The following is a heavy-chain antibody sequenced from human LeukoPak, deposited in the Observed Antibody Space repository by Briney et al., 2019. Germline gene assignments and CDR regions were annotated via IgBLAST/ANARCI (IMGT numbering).Heavy chain of an antibody. CDR3: ARGILEYSSSSSSDY. D-gene: IGHD6-6*01. CDR1: GGTFSSYA. CDR2: IIPIFGTA. J-gene: IGHJ4*02. V-gene: IGHV1-69*13. Sequence: SVKVSCKASGGTFSSYAISWVRQAPGQGLEWMGGIIPIFGTANYAQKFQGRVTITADESTSTAYMELSSLRSEDTAVYYCARGILEYSSSSSSDYWGQGTLVTVSS.